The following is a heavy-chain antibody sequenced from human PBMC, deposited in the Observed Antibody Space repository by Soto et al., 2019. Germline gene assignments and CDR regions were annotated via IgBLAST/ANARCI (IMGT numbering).Heavy chain of an antibody. CDR1: GFTFSNAW. J-gene: IGHJ4*02. D-gene: IGHD3-22*01. CDR3: TTVGPSWYYYDSSGYTY. Sequence: PGGSLRLSCAASGFTFSNAWMNWVRQAPGKGLEWVGRIKSKADGGTTDYAAPVKGRFTISRDDSKNTLYLQMNSLKTEDTAVYYCTTVGPSWYYYDSSGYTYWGQGTLVTVSS. V-gene: IGHV3-15*07. CDR2: IKSKADGGTT.